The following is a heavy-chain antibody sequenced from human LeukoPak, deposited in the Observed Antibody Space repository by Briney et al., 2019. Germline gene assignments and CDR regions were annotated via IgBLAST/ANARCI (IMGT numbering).Heavy chain of an antibody. CDR3: AKEYAGSHYYYYYMDV. CDR2: IRYDGSDK. J-gene: IGHJ6*03. V-gene: IGHV3-30*02. CDR1: GFTFSNYG. Sequence: GGSLRLSCAASGFTFSNYGMHWVRQAPGKGLEWVAFIRYDGSDKYYADSVKGRLTISRDNSKKTLYLQMNSLRAEDTAVYYCAKEYAGSHYYYYYMDVWGKGTTVTVSS.